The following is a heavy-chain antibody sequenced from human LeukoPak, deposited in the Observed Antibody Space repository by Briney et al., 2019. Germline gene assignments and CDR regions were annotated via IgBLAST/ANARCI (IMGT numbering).Heavy chain of an antibody. V-gene: IGHV3-30*03. J-gene: IGHJ5*02. CDR3: VREAGYCASVCLKSNWFDP. D-gene: IGHD2-15*01. CDR1: GFTFSSYG. Sequence: PGRSLRLSCAASGFTFSSYGMHWVRQAPGKGLEWVAVISYDGSNKYYADSVKGRFTISRDNSKNTLYLQMNSLRAEDTALYYCVREAGYCASVCLKSNWFDPWGQGTLVTVSS. CDR2: ISYDGSNK.